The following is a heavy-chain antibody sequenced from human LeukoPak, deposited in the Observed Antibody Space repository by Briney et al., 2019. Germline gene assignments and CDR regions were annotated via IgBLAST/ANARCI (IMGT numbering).Heavy chain of an antibody. J-gene: IGHJ4*02. CDR3: ARGRVVTRGADY. CDR1: GFTFSSYS. V-gene: IGHV3-21*01. Sequence: PGGSLRLSCAASGFTFSSYSMNWVRQAPGKGLEWVSSISSSSSYIYYADSVKGRFTISRDNAKNSLYLQMNSLRAEDTAVYYCARGRVVTRGADYWGQGTLVTVSS. CDR2: ISSSSSYI. D-gene: IGHD4-23*01.